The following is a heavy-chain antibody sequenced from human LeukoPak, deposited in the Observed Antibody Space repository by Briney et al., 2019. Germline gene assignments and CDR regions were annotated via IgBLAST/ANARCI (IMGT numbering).Heavy chain of an antibody. CDR2: INSDGSNT. D-gene: IGHD3-10*01. CDR1: GFTLSSYW. V-gene: IGHV3-74*01. CDR3: VRGIQSWFNGMDV. Sequence: GGSLRLSCAASGFTLSSYWMHWVRQVPGKGLVWVSRINSDGSNTRYADSVKGRFTVSRDNAKNTLFLQMNSLRTEDTAVYYCVRGIQSWFNGMDVWGQGTTVTVSS. J-gene: IGHJ6*02.